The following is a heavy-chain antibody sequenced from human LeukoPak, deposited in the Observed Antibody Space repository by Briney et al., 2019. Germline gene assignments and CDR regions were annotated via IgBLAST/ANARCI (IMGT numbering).Heavy chain of an antibody. V-gene: IGHV4-59*01. CDR2: IYYSGST. CDR1: GGSFSSYY. Sequence: SETLSLTCTVSGGSFSSYYWSWIRQPPGKGLEWIGYIYYSGSTNYNPSLKSRVTISVDTSKNQFSLKLSSVTAADTAVYYCARAGGYYDSSGYYFVDYFDYWGQGTLVTVSS. J-gene: IGHJ4*02. D-gene: IGHD3-22*01. CDR3: ARAGGYYDSSGYYFVDYFDY.